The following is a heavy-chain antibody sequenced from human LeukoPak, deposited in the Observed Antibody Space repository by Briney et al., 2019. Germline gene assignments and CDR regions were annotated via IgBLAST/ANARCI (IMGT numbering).Heavy chain of an antibody. CDR2: IYYSGST. Sequence: PSETLSLTCTVSGGSISSGSYYWSWIRQPAGKGLEWIGYIYYSGSTNYNPSLKSRVTISVDTSKNQFSLKLSSVTAADTAVYYCARGSSWSIGYYYMDVWGKGTTVTVSS. D-gene: IGHD6-13*01. J-gene: IGHJ6*03. CDR3: ARGSSWSIGYYYMDV. CDR1: GGSISSGSYY. V-gene: IGHV4-61*10.